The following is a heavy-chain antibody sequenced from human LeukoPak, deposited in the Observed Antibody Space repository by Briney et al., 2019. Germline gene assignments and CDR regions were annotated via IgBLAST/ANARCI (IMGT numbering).Heavy chain of an antibody. CDR2: INWNGGST. J-gene: IGHJ4*02. V-gene: IGHV3-20*04. CDR3: ARDRSMTHFDY. Sequence: GGSLRLSCAASGLTFRTYSMNWVRQAPGKGLEWVSGINWNGGSTGYADSVKGRFTISRDNAKNSLYLQMNSLRAEDTALYYCARDRSMTHFDYWGQGTLVTVSS. CDR1: GLTFRTYS.